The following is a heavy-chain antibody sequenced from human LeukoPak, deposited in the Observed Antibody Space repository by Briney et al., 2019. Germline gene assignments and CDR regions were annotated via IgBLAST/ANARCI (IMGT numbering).Heavy chain of an antibody. Sequence: ASVKVSCKASGGTFSSYAISWVRQAPGQGLEWMGRIIPILGIANYAQKFQGRVTITADKSTSTVYMELSSLRSEDTAVYYCARPSGSGSYGGLVYWGQGTLVTVSS. D-gene: IGHD1-26*01. CDR2: IIPILGIA. CDR3: ARPSGSGSYGGLVY. J-gene: IGHJ4*02. CDR1: GGTFSSYA. V-gene: IGHV1-69*04.